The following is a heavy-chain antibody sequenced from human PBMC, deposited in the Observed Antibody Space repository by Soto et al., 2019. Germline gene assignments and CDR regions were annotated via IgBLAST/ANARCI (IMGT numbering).Heavy chain of an antibody. V-gene: IGHV1-3*01. J-gene: IGHJ5*02. CDR1: GYNFTQYR. Sequence: QVQLVQSGADVKKPAASVKISCKASGYNFTQYRIHWVRQAPGQRLEWMGWITAGDAKTEYSQKFQGRVTISRDISATTVYLDLDSLRSEDTAVYSCARDLYSSSWFWFDPWGRGTQVIVSS. CDR2: ITAGDAKT. CDR3: ARDLYSSSWFWFDP. D-gene: IGHD2-2*01.